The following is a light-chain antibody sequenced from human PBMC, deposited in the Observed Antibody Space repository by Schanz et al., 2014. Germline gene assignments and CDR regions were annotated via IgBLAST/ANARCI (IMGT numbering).Light chain of an antibody. CDR3: QQYNSVMYT. CDR1: QSITNW. CDR2: DAS. Sequence: DIQMTQSPSALSASVGDRVNITCRASQSITNWLAWYQQKPGKAPKLLIYDASNLQSEVPSRFSGSGSGTEFTLTISRLHPDDFATYYCQQYNSVMYTFGQGTKLEIK. J-gene: IGKJ2*01. V-gene: IGKV1-5*01.